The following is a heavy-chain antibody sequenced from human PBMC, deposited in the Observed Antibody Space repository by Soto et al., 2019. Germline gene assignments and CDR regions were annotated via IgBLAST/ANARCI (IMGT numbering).Heavy chain of an antibody. CDR3: ARDLLWFGELLYAYYYYGMDV. J-gene: IGHJ6*02. Sequence: QVQLVQSGAEVKKPGASVKVSCKASGYTFTSYAMHWVRQALGQRLEWMGWINAGNGNTKYSQKFQGRVTITRDTSASTAYMELSSLRSEDTAVYYCARDLLWFGELLYAYYYYGMDVWGQGTTVTVSS. V-gene: IGHV1-3*01. CDR2: INAGNGNT. CDR1: GYTFTSYA. D-gene: IGHD3-10*01.